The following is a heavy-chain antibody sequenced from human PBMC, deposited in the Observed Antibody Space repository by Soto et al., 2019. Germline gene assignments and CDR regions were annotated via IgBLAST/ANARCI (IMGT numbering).Heavy chain of an antibody. D-gene: IGHD2-2*01. CDR2: IYYSGNT. J-gene: IGHJ4*02. V-gene: IGHV4-30-4*01. CDR3: ARVISSRDEYFDY. Sequence: PSETLSLTCSVSGGSISSGYYYWSWIRQPPGKGLEWIGNIYYSGNTYYNPSLKSRLIISIDTSKNQFSLKVGSVTAADTAVYYCARVISSRDEYFDYWGQGTVVTVSS. CDR1: GGSISSGYYY.